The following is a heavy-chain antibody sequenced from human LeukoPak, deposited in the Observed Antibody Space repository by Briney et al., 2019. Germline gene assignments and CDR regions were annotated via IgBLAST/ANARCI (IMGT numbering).Heavy chain of an antibody. V-gene: IGHV3-23*01. J-gene: IGHJ6*02. D-gene: IGHD2-21*01. CDR1: GFTFNSYA. CDR2: ISGDGSST. CDR3: AKDSPHCAEPRYSHGMDV. Sequence: SGGSLRLSCAASGFTFNSYAMSWVRQAPGKGLEWISGISGDGSSTYYAASVKGRFTISRDNSKNTLYLQMSSLRAEDTARYYCAKDSPHCAEPRYSHGMDVWGQGTTVTVSS.